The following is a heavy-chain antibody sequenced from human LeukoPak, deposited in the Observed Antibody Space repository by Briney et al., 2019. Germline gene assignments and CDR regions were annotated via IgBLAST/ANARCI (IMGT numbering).Heavy chain of an antibody. CDR1: GFTFSSYG. CDR2: IKEDGSEK. CDR3: ARDLSYSTSSGGSFDY. V-gene: IGHV3-7*05. J-gene: IGHJ4*02. D-gene: IGHD6-6*01. Sequence: GGSLRLSCAASGFTFSSYGMSWVRQAPGKGLEWVANIKEDGSEKYYVDSVKGRFTISRDNAKDSLYLQMNTLRAEDTAVYYCARDLSYSTSSGGSFDYWGQGTLVTVSS.